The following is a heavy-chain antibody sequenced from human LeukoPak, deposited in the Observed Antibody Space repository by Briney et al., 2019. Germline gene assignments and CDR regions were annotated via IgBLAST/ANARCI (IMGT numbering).Heavy chain of an antibody. J-gene: IGHJ4*02. CDR3: ARDRSSSAAPSLSY. Sequence: GGSLRLSCAASGFTFSNYGMNWVHQAPGKGLEWVSYISRSGITIYYADSVKGRFTISRDNAKNSLYLQMSSLRDEDTAVYYCARDRSSSAAPSLSYWGQGALVTVSS. V-gene: IGHV3-48*02. CDR2: ISRSGITI. CDR1: GFTFSNYG. D-gene: IGHD6-13*01.